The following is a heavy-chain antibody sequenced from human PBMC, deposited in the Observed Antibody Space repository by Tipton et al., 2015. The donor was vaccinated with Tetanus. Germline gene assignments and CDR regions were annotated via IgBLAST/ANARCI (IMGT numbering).Heavy chain of an antibody. CDR2: ISGSRLTP. CDR3: AKEALGVLNL. Sequence: SLRLSCAASGFTFKSYTMNWVRQAPGNGLEWVAAISGSRLTPYYADSVKGRFTISRDNSNNSLYLRMNSLRADDTAIYYCAKEALGVLNLWGNGTTVIVSS. J-gene: IGHJ6*04. V-gene: IGHV3-23*01. CDR1: GFTFKSYT. D-gene: IGHD1-14*01.